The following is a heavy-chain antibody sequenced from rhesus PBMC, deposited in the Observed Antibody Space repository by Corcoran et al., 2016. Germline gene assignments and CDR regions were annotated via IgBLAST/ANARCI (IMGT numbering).Heavy chain of an antibody. J-gene: IGHJ4*01. V-gene: IGHV3-59*01. CDR2: IRNGGGST. CDR1: GFSFRDYY. D-gene: IGHD5-12*01. CDR3: AREGGYSYSPFDY. Sequence: EVQLVESGGGLAKPGGSLRLSCAASGFSFRDYYMHCVRKASGKGLEWVSRIRNGGGSTWYADSVKGRFTISRENAKNTLYLQMDSLRAEDTAVYYCAREGGYSYSPFDYWGQGVLVTVSS.